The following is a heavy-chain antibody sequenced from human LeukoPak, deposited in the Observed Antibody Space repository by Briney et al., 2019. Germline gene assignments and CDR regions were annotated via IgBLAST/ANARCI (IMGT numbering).Heavy chain of an antibody. J-gene: IGHJ4*02. CDR3: ARVLHAWATYYYDSSGYYTFDY. Sequence: ASVKVSCKASGYTFTSYDIHWVRQATGQGLEWMGWMNPNSGNTGYAQKFQGRVTMTRNTSISTVYMELSSLRSEDTAVYYCARVLHAWATYYYDSSGYYTFDYWGQGTLVTVSS. CDR1: GYTFTSYD. CDR2: MNPNSGNT. V-gene: IGHV1-8*01. D-gene: IGHD3-22*01.